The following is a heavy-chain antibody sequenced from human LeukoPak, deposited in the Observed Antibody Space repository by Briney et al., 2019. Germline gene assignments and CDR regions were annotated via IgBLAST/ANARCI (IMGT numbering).Heavy chain of an antibody. Sequence: GASVKVSCKASGYTFTNSDINWVRQATGQGLEWMGWMNPNSGNTGYAQKFQGRVTMTKNTSISTAYMELSSLRSEDTAVYYCARGVIAAAGATFDYWGQGTLVTVSS. CDR3: ARGVIAAAGATFDY. V-gene: IGHV1-8*01. D-gene: IGHD6-13*01. CDR2: MNPNSGNT. CDR1: GYTFTNSD. J-gene: IGHJ4*02.